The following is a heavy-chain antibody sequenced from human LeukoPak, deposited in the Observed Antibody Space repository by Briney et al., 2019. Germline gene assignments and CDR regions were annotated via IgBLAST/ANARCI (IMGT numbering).Heavy chain of an antibody. V-gene: IGHV3-30*02. CDR3: AKDQDYYYFDY. D-gene: IGHD2/OR15-2a*01. CDR2: IRHDGSNK. Sequence: GGSLRLSCAASGFTFSSYAMHWVRQAPGKGLEWVAVIRHDGSNKYYADSVKGRFTISRDNSKNTLYLQMNSLRAEDTAVYYCAKDQDYYYFDYWGQGTLVTVSS. CDR1: GFTFSSYA. J-gene: IGHJ4*02.